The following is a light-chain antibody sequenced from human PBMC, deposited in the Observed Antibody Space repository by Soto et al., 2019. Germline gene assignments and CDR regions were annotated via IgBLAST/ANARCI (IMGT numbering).Light chain of an antibody. CDR3: QQSFSPLWT. V-gene: IGKV1-39*01. J-gene: IGKJ1*01. CDR2: AAS. Sequence: DIQMTQSPSSLSASVGDRVTITCRASQSISNYLNWYQQKPGKAPNLLIYAASRMQSGVPSRFSGSGSETDFTLTISSLQPDDSATYYCQQSFSPLWTFGQGTKVEV. CDR1: QSISNY.